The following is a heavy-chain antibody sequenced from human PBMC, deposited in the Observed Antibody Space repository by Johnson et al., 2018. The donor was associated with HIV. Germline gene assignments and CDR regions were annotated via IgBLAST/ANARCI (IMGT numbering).Heavy chain of an antibody. Sequence: QVQLVESGGGVVQPGGSLRLSCAASGFTFSSYGMHWVRQAPGKGLEWVAFISYDGSNKYYADSVKGRFTISRDNSKNTLYLQMNSLRAEDTAVYYCARGAWFGETDAFDIWGQGTMVTVSS. CDR3: ARGAWFGETDAFDI. J-gene: IGHJ3*02. CDR2: ISYDGSNK. CDR1: GFTFSSYG. V-gene: IGHV3-30*19. D-gene: IGHD3-10*01.